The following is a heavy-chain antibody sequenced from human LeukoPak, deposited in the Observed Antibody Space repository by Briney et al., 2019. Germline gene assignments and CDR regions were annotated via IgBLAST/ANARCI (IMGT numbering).Heavy chain of an antibody. CDR1: GFTFSSYA. CDR3: AKQSREGTIFGVVRFYNWFDP. Sequence: PGGSLRLSCAASGFTFSSYAMSLVRQAPGKGLEWVSAISGSGGSTYYADSVKGRFTISRDNSKNTLYLQMNSLRAEDTAAYYCAKQSREGTIFGVVRFYNWFDPWGQGTLVTVSS. J-gene: IGHJ5*02. V-gene: IGHV3-23*01. CDR2: ISGSGGST. D-gene: IGHD3-3*01.